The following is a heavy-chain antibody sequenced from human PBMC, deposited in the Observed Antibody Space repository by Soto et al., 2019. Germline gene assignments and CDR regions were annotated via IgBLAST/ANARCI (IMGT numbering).Heavy chain of an antibody. CDR1: GGSISSGDYY. D-gene: IGHD2-15*01. J-gene: IGHJ4*02. CDR2: IYYSGST. V-gene: IGHV4-30-4*01. Sequence: SETLSLTCTVSGGSISSGDYYWSWIRQPPGKGLEWIGYIYYSGSTYYNPSLKSRVTISVDTSKNQFSLKLSSVTAADTVVYYCARAIGYCSGGSCRLGDPFDYWGQGTLVTVSS. CDR3: ARAIGYCSGGSCRLGDPFDY.